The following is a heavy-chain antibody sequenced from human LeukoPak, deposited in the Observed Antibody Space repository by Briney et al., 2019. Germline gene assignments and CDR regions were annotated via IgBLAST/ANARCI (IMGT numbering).Heavy chain of an antibody. CDR2: IYPGDSDT. D-gene: IGHD3-10*01. CDR3: ARLVEPAANPLWFGELLQGAGGDY. V-gene: IGHV5-51*01. Sequence: LGESLKISCKGSGYSFTSYWIGWVRQMPGKGLEWMGIIYPGDSDTRYSPSFQGQVTISADKSISTAYLQWSSLEASDIAMYYCARLVEPAANPLWFGELLQGAGGDYWGQGTLVTVSS. CDR1: GYSFTSYW. J-gene: IGHJ4*02.